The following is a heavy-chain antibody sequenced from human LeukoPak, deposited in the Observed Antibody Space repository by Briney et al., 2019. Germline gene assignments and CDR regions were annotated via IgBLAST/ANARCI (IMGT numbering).Heavy chain of an antibody. J-gene: IGHJ4*02. CDR3: TRETDENSY. CDR2: ISSSSSYI. CDR1: GYSFTSYW. D-gene: IGHD4-23*01. Sequence: GESLKISCKGSGYSFTSYWIGWVRQMPGKGLEWVSSISSSSSYIYYADSVKGRFTISRDNAKNSLYLQMNSLRAEDTAVYYCTRETDENSYWGQGTLVTVSS. V-gene: IGHV3-21*01.